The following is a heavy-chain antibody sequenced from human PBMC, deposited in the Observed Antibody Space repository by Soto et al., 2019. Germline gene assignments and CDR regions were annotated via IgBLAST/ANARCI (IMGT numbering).Heavy chain of an antibody. J-gene: IGHJ4*02. CDR1: GYTFTSYA. D-gene: IGHD3-10*01. Sequence: ASVKVSCKASGYTFTSYAMHWVRQAPGQRLEWMGWINAGNGNTKYSQKFQGRVTITRDTSASTAYMELSSLRSEDTAVYYCARGRRITMVRGVTAPPPLNDYWGQGTLVTVSS. CDR3: ARGRRITMVRGVTAPPPLNDY. V-gene: IGHV1-3*01. CDR2: INAGNGNT.